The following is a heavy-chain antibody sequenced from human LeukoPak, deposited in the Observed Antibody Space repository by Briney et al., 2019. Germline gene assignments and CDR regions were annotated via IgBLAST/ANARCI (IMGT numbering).Heavy chain of an antibody. Sequence: GGSLRLSCAASGFTLSSYAMSWVRQTPGKGLQWVTNSTPSGGSTYYADSVKGRFTISRDNSENTLYLQMNSLRAEDTAVYYCAKYSSGSHYFYYYSMDIWGKGTTVTVSS. CDR2: STPSGGST. CDR1: GFTLSSYA. V-gene: IGHV3-23*01. J-gene: IGHJ6*03. CDR3: AKYSSGSHYFYYYSMDI. D-gene: IGHD4-11*01.